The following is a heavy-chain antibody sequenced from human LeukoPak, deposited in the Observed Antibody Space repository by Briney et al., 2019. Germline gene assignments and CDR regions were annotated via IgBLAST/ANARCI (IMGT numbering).Heavy chain of an antibody. J-gene: IGHJ4*02. D-gene: IGHD5-12*01. Sequence: ASVKVSCKASGYTFTSYDINWVRQATGQGLEWMGWMNPNSGSTGYAQKFQGRVTITRNTSISTAHMELSGLRSEDTAVYYCARGRSTGYPYYFEYWGQGTLVTVSS. CDR1: GYTFTSYD. CDR3: ARGRSTGYPYYFEY. V-gene: IGHV1-8*03. CDR2: MNPNSGST.